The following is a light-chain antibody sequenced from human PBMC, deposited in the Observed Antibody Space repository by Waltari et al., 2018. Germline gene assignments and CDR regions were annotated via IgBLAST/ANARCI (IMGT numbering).Light chain of an antibody. CDR2: EVT. V-gene: IGLV2-8*01. Sequence: QPALTQPPSASGYPGQSVAISCTGTTSDIGGYNSVSWYQQHPGNAPKLKIYEVTKRPSGVPDRFSGSKSRNTASLTVSGLQAEDEADYYCSSHACDSTVFGTGTKVTVL. CDR3: SSHACDSTV. J-gene: IGLJ1*01. CDR1: TSDIGGYNS.